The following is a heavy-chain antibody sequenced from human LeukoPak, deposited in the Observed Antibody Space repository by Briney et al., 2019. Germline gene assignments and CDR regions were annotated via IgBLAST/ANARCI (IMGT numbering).Heavy chain of an antibody. CDR1: GFTLSSYW. CDR2: IKEDGSAK. J-gene: IGHJ4*02. Sequence: GGSLRLPCAASGFTLSSYWMIWVRQAPGKGLEWVANIKEDGSAKLYVDSVRGRFTISRDNAKNSLYLQMNSLRAEDTAVYYCASQDCTSTSCPSTYWGQGTLVTVSS. CDR3: ASQDCTSTSCPSTY. D-gene: IGHD2-2*01. V-gene: IGHV3-7*02.